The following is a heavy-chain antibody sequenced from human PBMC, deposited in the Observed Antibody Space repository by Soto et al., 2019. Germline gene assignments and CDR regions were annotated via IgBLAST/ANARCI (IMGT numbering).Heavy chain of an antibody. Sequence: GSLRLSCAASGFTFSSYSMNWVRQAPGKGLEWIGEINHSGSTNYNPPLKSRVTISVDTSKNQFSLKLSSVTAADTAVYYCARVKGITGTTVDYWGQGTLVTVSS. J-gene: IGHJ4*02. V-gene: IGHV4-34*01. CDR2: INHSGST. CDR1: GFTFSSYS. CDR3: ARVKGITGTTVDY. D-gene: IGHD1-7*01.